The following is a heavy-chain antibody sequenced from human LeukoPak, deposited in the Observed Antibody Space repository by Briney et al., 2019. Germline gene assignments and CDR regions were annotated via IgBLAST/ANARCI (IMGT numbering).Heavy chain of an antibody. CDR3: ARGTASGSYLGQGGGSSDY. CDR2: IIPIFGTA. V-gene: IGHV1-69*05. Sequence: GASVKVSCKASGGTFSSYAISWVRQAPGQGLEWMGGIIPIFGTANYAQKFQGRVTITTDESTSTAYMELSSLRSEDTAVYYCARGTASGSYLGQGGGSSDYWGQGSLVTVSS. J-gene: IGHJ4*02. D-gene: IGHD1-26*01. CDR1: GGTFSSYA.